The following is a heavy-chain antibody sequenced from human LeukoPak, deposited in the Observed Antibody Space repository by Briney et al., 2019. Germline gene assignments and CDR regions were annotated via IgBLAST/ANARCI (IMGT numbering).Heavy chain of an antibody. V-gene: IGHV3-48*03. CDR1: GFTFSSYE. Sequence: GGTLRPSCAASGFTFSSYEMNWVRQAPGKGLEGVSYISSSGSTIYYADSVKGRFPISRNNAKNSLYLQMHSLRAEDTAVYYCARGSNYCSSISCHMNDWGQGTLVTVSS. CDR3: ARGSNYCSSISCHMND. J-gene: IGHJ4*02. CDR2: ISSSGSTI. D-gene: IGHD2-2*02.